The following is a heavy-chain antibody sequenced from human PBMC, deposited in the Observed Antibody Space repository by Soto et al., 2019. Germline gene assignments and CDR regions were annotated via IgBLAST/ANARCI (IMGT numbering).Heavy chain of an antibody. CDR2: IYPSDSDT. V-gene: IGHV5-51*01. CDR1: GYTFTTYW. J-gene: IGHJ4*02. Sequence: PGESLKISCKTSGYTFTTYWVGWVRQRPGEGLEWMGIIYPSDSDTRYSPSFQGHVMFSVDKSLETAYLEWSSLKTSDTAVYFCARRAGVMDTFDYWGQGTQVTVSS. CDR3: ARRAGVMDTFDY. D-gene: IGHD3-16*01.